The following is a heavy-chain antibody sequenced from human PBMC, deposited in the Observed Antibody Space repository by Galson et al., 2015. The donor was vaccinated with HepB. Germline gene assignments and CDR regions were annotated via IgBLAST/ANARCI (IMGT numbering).Heavy chain of an antibody. CDR3: AGDGTGYYYYYMDA. CDR2: ISSSSSYI. CDR1: GFTFSSYS. Sequence: SLRLSCAASGFTFSSYSMNWVRQAPGKGLEWVSSISSSSSYIYYADSVKGRFTISRDNAKNSLYLQMNSLRAEDTAVYYCAGDGTGYYYYYMDAWGKGTTVTVSS. D-gene: IGHD3-10*01. V-gene: IGHV3-21*01. J-gene: IGHJ6*03.